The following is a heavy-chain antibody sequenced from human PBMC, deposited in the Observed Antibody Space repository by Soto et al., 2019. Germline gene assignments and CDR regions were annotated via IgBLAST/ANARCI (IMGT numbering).Heavy chain of an antibody. CDR2: VYYGGST. J-gene: IGHJ4*02. V-gene: IGHV4-59*01. Sequence: SETLSLTCTVSGDSIRSYYWTWIRQPPGRGLEWIGHVYYGGSTNYNPSLQSRVTISLDTSKNQFSLRLTSMTAADAAVYYCAGEGALATFGVVWGQGTRVTVSS. CDR1: GDSIRSYY. D-gene: IGHD3-3*01. CDR3: AGEGALATFGVV.